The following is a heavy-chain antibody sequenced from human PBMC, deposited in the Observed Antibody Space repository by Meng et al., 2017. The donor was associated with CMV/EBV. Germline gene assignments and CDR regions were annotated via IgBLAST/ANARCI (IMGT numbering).Heavy chain of an antibody. Sequence: QGHLQESDPGLVLPSQTLSLTCAVSGGSISSYYWSWIRQPAGKGLEWIGRIYTSGSTNSNPSLKSRVTMSVDTSKNQFSLKLSSVTAADTAVYYCARGPEVDYGDYVGLDYWGQGTLVTVSS. CDR2: IYTSGST. D-gene: IGHD4-17*01. J-gene: IGHJ4*02. CDR1: GGSISSYY. V-gene: IGHV4-4*07. CDR3: ARGPEVDYGDYVGLDY.